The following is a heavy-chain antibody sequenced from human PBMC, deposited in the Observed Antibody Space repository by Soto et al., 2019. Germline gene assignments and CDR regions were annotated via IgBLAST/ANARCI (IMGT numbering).Heavy chain of an antibody. Sequence: SETLSLTCTVSGGSISSGDYYWSWIRQPPGKGLEWIGYIYYSGSTYYNPSLKSRVTISVDTSKNQFSLKLSSVTAADTAVYYCARDYYDSSGYQGFDYWGQGTLVTVSS. CDR1: GGSISSGDYY. CDR2: IYYSGST. V-gene: IGHV4-30-4*01. D-gene: IGHD3-22*01. CDR3: ARDYYDSSGYQGFDY. J-gene: IGHJ4*02.